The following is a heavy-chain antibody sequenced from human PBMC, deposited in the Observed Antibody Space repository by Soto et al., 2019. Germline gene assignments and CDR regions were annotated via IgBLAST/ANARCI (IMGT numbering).Heavy chain of an antibody. J-gene: IGHJ5*02. Sequence: EVQLAESGGGLVQPGGSLRLSCAASGFTFSSYEMNWVRQAPGKGLEWVSYISSSGNTIYYADSVKGRFTLSRDNAKKSLYLQMNSLRAEDTALYYCAREANDAFDPWGQGTLVTVSS. CDR3: AREANDAFDP. V-gene: IGHV3-48*03. CDR1: GFTFSSYE. D-gene: IGHD1-1*01. CDR2: ISSSGNTI.